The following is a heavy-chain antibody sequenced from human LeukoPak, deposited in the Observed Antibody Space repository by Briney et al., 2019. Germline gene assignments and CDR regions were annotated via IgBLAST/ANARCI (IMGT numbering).Heavy chain of an antibody. V-gene: IGHV4-39*01. Sequence: PSETLSLTCTVSGGSISSSSYYWGWIRQPPGKELEWIGSSYYSGSTYYNPSLKSRVTISVDTSKNQFSLKLSSVTAADTAVYYSTIESPDYYDSSGYYPGVAFDIRGQGTMVTVSS. D-gene: IGHD3-22*01. J-gene: IGHJ3*02. CDR3: TIESPDYYDSSGYYPGVAFDI. CDR2: SYYSGST. CDR1: GGSISSSSYY.